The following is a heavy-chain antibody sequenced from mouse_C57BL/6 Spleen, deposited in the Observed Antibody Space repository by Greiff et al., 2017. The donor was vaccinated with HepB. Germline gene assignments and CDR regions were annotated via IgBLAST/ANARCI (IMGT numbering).Heavy chain of an antibody. CDR2: ISSGSSTI. Sequence: EVKLVESGGGLVKPGGSLKLSCAASGFTFSDYGMHWVRQAPEKGLEWVAYISSGSSTIYYADTVKGRFTISRDNAKNTLFLQMTSLRSEDTAMYYGARREGLRKGYAMDYWGQGTSVTVSS. J-gene: IGHJ4*01. D-gene: IGHD2-4*01. CDR3: ARREGLRKGYAMDY. V-gene: IGHV5-17*01. CDR1: GFTFSDYG.